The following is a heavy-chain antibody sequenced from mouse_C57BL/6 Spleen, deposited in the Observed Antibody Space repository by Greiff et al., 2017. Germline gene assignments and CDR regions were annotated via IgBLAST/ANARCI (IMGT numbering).Heavy chain of an antibody. J-gene: IGHJ4*01. V-gene: IGHV1-19*01. CDR3: ARGDSSGYYYYAMDY. Sequence: EVQLQQSGPVLVKPGASVKMSCKASGYTFTDYYMNWVKQSNGKSLEWIGVINPYNGGTSYNQKFKGKATLTVDKSSSTAYMELNSLTSEDSAVYYCARGDSSGYYYYAMDYWGQGTSVTVSS. CDR2: INPYNGGT. CDR1: GYTFTDYY. D-gene: IGHD3-2*02.